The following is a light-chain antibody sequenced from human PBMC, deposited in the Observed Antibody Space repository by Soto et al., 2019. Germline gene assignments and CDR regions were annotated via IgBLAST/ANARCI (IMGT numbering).Light chain of an antibody. CDR2: SAS. CDR3: QQSYSTPPLLT. V-gene: IGKV1-39*01. J-gene: IGKJ3*01. Sequence: IQFTHSPSSLSASVLYRVTITCRVSQGISSYLNWYRQKPGKVPKLLIYSASNLQSGVPSRFSGSGSGTDFTLTISSLQPEDFATYYCQQSYSTPPLLTFGPGTKVDIK. CDR1: QGISSY.